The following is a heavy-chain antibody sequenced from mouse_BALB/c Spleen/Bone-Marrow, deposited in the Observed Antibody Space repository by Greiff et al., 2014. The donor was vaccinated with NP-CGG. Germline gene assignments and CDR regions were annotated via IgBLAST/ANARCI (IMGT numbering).Heavy chain of an antibody. CDR2: ISSGRSTI. Sequence: EVMLVESGGGLVQPGGSRKLSCAASGFTFSSFGMHWVRQAPEKGLEWVAYISSGRSTIYYADTVKGRFTISRDNPKNTLFLQMTILRSEDTAMYHGARSGIGYYYGSGSYAMDYWGQGTSVTVSS. CDR3: ARSGIGYYYGSGSYAMDY. V-gene: IGHV5-17*02. D-gene: IGHD1-1*01. CDR1: GFTFSSFG. J-gene: IGHJ4*01.